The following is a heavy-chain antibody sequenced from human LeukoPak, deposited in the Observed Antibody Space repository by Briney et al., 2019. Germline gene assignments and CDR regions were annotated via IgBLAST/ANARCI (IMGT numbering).Heavy chain of an antibody. CDR2: INGNGGGT. CDR1: GFTFSTYW. V-gene: IGHV3-74*01. Sequence: GGSLRLSCAASGFTFSTYWMHWVRQAPGKGLVWVSRINGNGGGTTYADSVKGRFTISRDNAKNTLYLQMSNLRAEDTAVYYCARALGGAGVFDPWGQGTLVTVSS. CDR3: ARALGGAGVFDP. J-gene: IGHJ5*02. D-gene: IGHD2-21*01.